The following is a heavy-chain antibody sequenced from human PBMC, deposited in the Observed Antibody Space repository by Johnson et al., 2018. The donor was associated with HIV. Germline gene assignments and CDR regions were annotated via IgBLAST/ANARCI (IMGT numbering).Heavy chain of an antibody. Sequence: VQLVESGGGLVQPGGSLRLSCAASGFTVSSNYMSWVRQAPGKGLEWVSVIYSGGSTYYADSVKGRFTISRDNSKNPLYLQMNSLRAEDTAVYYCARGGYSSGWIYAFDIWGQGTMVTVSS. CDR2: IYSGGST. CDR1: GFTVSSNY. J-gene: IGHJ3*02. V-gene: IGHV3-66*01. CDR3: ARGGYSSGWIYAFDI. D-gene: IGHD6-19*01.